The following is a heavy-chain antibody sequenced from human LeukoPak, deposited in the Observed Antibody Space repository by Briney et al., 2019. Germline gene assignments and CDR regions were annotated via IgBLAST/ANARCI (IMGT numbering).Heavy chain of an antibody. D-gene: IGHD3-3*01. J-gene: IGHJ3*02. V-gene: IGHV1-18*01. CDR1: GYTFTSYG. CDR2: ISAYNGNT. Sequence: ASVKVSCKASGYTFTSYGISWVRQAPGQGLEWRGWISAYNGNTNYAQKLQGRVTMSTDTSTSTAYMELRSLRSDDTAVYYCARDRPTDYDFWSGDAFDIWGQGTMVTVSS. CDR3: ARDRPTDYDFWSGDAFDI.